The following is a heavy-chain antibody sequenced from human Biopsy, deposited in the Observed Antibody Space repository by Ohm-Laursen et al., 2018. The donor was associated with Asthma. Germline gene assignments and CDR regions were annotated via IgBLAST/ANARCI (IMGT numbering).Heavy chain of an antibody. Sequence: GASVTASCKVSGDSFSNYAISWVRQAPGQGLEWMGGLIPVLGTPDHAQMFEGRVTITADEPTSTAYMELSSLSSEDTAVYYCARGYSGSDRIVYYYSGLEVWGQGTTVTVSS. CDR3: ARGYSGSDRIVYYYSGLEV. J-gene: IGHJ6*02. D-gene: IGHD5-12*01. CDR2: LIPVLGTP. CDR1: GDSFSNYA. V-gene: IGHV1-69*13.